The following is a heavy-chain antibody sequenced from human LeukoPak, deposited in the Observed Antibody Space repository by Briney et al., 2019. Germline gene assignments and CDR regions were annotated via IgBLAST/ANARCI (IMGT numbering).Heavy chain of an antibody. CDR3: AKDAYSLSYYGSGSYYFDY. Sequence: GGSLRLSCAASGVTVSSDYMSWVRPAPGKGLEWGSVSYSGGSTYYADSVKGRFTISRDNSKNTLYLQMNSLRAEDPAVYYCAKDAYSLSYYGSGSYYFDYWGQGTLVTVSS. J-gene: IGHJ4*02. CDR1: GVTVSSDY. D-gene: IGHD3-10*01. V-gene: IGHV3-66*01. CDR2: SYSGGST.